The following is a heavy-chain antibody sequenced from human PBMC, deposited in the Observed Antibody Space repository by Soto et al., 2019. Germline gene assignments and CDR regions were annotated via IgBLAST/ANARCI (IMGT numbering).Heavy chain of an antibody. CDR3: ARGPPHV. Sequence: SXTLCLTCAVSGGTIIRSNWWSWVRQPPGKGLEWIGEIFHSGSTNYNPSLKSRVTMSVDKSKNQLSLNLNSVTAADTAVSYCARGPPHVWGQGTLVTVS. V-gene: IGHV4-4*02. J-gene: IGHJ4*02. CDR2: IFHSGST. CDR1: GGTIIRSNW. D-gene: IGHD3-16*01.